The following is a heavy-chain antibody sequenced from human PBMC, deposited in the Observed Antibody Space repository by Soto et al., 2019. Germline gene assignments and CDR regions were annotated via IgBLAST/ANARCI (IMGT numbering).Heavy chain of an antibody. Sequence: SETLSLTCTVPGGSISSGGYYWSWIRQHPGKGLEWIGYIYYSGSTYYNPSLKSRVTISVDTSKNQFSLKLSSVTAADTAVYYCARVLGFGDPFDYWGQGTLVTVSS. CDR1: GGSISSGGYY. D-gene: IGHD3-10*01. V-gene: IGHV4-31*03. J-gene: IGHJ4*02. CDR2: IYYSGST. CDR3: ARVLGFGDPFDY.